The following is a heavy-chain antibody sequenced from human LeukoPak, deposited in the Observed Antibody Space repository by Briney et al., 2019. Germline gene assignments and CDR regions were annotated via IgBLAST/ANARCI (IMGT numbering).Heavy chain of an antibody. Sequence: ASVKVSCKVSGYTLTELSMHWVRQAPGKGLEWMGGFDPEDGETIYAQKFQGRVTMTEGTSTDTAYMEPSSLRSEDTAVYYCATDTYSGSYRWFDPWGQGTLVTVSS. V-gene: IGHV1-24*01. D-gene: IGHD1-26*01. CDR2: FDPEDGET. J-gene: IGHJ5*02. CDR3: ATDTYSGSYRWFDP. CDR1: GYTLTELS.